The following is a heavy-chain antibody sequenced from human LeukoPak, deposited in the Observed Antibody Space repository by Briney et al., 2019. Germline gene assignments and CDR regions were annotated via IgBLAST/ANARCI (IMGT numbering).Heavy chain of an antibody. CDR1: GYTFTVYY. CDR3: ASDPSLGDFDAFDI. Sequence: ASVTVSCKASGYTFTVYYMHWVRQAPGQGLEWMGWINPNSGGTNYAQKFQGRVTMTRDTSISTAYMELSRLRSDDTAVYYCASDPSLGDFDAFDIWGQGTMVTVSS. CDR2: INPNSGGT. D-gene: IGHD3-16*01. V-gene: IGHV1-2*02. J-gene: IGHJ3*02.